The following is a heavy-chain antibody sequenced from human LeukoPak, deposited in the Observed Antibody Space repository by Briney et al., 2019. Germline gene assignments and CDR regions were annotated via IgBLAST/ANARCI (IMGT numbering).Heavy chain of an antibody. J-gene: IGHJ5*02. CDR1: GVSITTYY. D-gene: IGHD6-19*01. Sequence: SETLSLTCTVSGVSITTYYWRWIRQPPGKGLEWIGYIFYTGSSHYNPSLKSRVTISVDTSKNQFSLSLNSVTAADTGVYYCARTSGQWLGYNCSDAWGQGTLVTVS. CDR3: ARTSGQWLGYNCSDA. V-gene: IGHV4-59*01. CDR2: IFYTGSS.